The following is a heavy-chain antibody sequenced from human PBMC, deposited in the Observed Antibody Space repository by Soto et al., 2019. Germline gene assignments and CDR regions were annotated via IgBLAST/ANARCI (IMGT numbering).Heavy chain of an antibody. CDR2: IYHSGST. V-gene: IGHV4-4*02. J-gene: IGHJ3*02. CDR3: ARAHIVVVPAAKLDAFDI. Sequence: SETLSLTCAVSGGSISSSNWWSWVRQPPGKGLEWIGEIYHSGSTNYNPSIKSRVTISGDKSKNQFSLKLSSVTAADTAVYYCARAHIVVVPAAKLDAFDIWGQGTMVTVSS. CDR1: GGSISSSNW. D-gene: IGHD2-2*01.